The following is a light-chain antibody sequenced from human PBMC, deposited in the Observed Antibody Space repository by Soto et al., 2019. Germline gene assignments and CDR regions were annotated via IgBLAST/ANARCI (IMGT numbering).Light chain of an antibody. J-gene: IGKJ1*01. CDR2: EAS. Sequence: DIPMTQSPSTLAASVGDRLTITCRASQQISRWVAWYQQKPGKAPKLLIYEASSLESGVPSRFSGSGSGTEFTLTINGLQPDDFATYYCQQFKSYSWTFGQGTKVEIK. V-gene: IGKV1-5*03. CDR1: QQISRW. CDR3: QQFKSYSWT.